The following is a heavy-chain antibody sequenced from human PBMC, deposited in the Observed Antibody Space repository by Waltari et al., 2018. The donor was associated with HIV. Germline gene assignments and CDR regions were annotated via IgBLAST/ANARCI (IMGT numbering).Heavy chain of an antibody. CDR2: IWDDGSYK. D-gene: IGHD3-9*01. Sequence: QVQLVESGGGVVQPGRSLRLSCAASGFTFSSYGMRWVRQAPGKGLEWVAFIWDDGSYKYDADAVKCRFTISRDNSKNTLYLQMSSLRAEDTAVYYCARDPAPYYDILTGYNAYYFDYWGQGTLVTVSS. J-gene: IGHJ4*02. V-gene: IGHV3-33*01. CDR1: GFTFSSYG. CDR3: ARDPAPYYDILTGYNAYYFDY.